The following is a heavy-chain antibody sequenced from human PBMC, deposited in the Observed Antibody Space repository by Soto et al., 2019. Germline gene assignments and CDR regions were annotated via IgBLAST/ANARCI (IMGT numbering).Heavy chain of an antibody. Sequence: PSETLSLTCTVSGGSIRSSSYYWGWIRQPPGKGLEWIGRIYYSGSTYDIPSLKSRVTISVDTSKKQFSLELSSVTASDTAVYYCSASRGYSYAGDYYYGMDVWGQGTTVTVSS. CDR2: IYYSGST. V-gene: IGHV4-39*01. CDR1: GGSIRSSSYY. J-gene: IGHJ6*02. CDR3: SASRGYSYAGDYYYGMDV. D-gene: IGHD5-18*01.